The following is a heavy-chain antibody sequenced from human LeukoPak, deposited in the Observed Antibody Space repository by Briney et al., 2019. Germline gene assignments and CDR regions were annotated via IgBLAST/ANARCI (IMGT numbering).Heavy chain of an antibody. CDR1: GGSFSGYY. D-gene: IGHD5-18*01. J-gene: IGHJ5*02. CDR3: ARGGIQLWLRFFGWFDP. V-gene: IGHV4-34*01. Sequence: SETLSLTCAVYGGSFSGYYWSWIRQPPGKGLEWIGEINHSGSTNYNPSLKSRVTISVDTSKNQFSLKLSFVTAADTAVYYCARGGIQLWLRFFGWFDPWGQGTLVTVSS. CDR2: INHSGST.